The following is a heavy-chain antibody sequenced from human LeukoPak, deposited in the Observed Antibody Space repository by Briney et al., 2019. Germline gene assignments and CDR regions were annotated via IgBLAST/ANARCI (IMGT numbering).Heavy chain of an antibody. J-gene: IGHJ2*01. Sequence: GGSLRLSCAASGFTFSSYGMHWVRQAPGKGLEWVAVISYDGSNKYYADSVKGRFTISRDNSKSTLYLQMNSLRAEDTAVYYCAKALSQWELSYFDLWGRGTLVTVSS. D-gene: IGHD1-26*01. CDR2: ISYDGSNK. CDR3: AKALSQWELSYFDL. V-gene: IGHV3-30*18. CDR1: GFTFSSYG.